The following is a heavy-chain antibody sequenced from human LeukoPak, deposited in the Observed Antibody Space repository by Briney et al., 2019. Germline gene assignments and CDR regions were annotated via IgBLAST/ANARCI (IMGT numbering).Heavy chain of an antibody. Sequence: ASVKVSCKASGYTFTGYYMHWVRQAPGQGLEWMGWINPNSGGTNYAQKFQGRVTMTRDTSISTAYMELSRLRSDDTAVYYCARVYYGSGRPTLDYWGQGTLATVSS. CDR1: GYTFTGYY. V-gene: IGHV1-2*02. CDR2: INPNSGGT. CDR3: ARVYYGSGRPTLDY. D-gene: IGHD3-10*01. J-gene: IGHJ4*02.